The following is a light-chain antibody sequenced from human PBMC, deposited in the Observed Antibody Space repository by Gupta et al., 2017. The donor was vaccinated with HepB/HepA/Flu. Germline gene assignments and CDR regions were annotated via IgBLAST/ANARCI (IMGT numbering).Light chain of an antibody. Sequence: QSALTQPASVSGSPGLSSTLSCTGTSSDVGGYNYVPWYQHHPGKAPKIMIYDVTNQPSGVSNRFSGSKSGNTASLPISGLQAEDEAAYYCSSYTSSSTQIFGGGTKLTVL. V-gene: IGLV2-14*03. CDR3: SSYTSSSTQI. CDR2: DVT. J-gene: IGLJ2*01. CDR1: SSDVGGYNY.